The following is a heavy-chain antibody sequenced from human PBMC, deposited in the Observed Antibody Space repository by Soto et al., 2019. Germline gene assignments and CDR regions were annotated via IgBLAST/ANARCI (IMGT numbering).Heavy chain of an antibody. Sequence: EVQLVESGGGLVQPGESLRLSCAASGFTFSNYWMHWVRQAPGKGLVWVSRIDSDGSRITYADFVKGRFTISRDNAKNTVYLHMNSLTAEDTVVYYCVITSLVVAVATREDFWGQGTLVTVSS. J-gene: IGHJ4*02. V-gene: IGHV3-74*01. CDR1: GFTFSNYW. D-gene: IGHD2-15*01. CDR3: VITSLVVAVATREDF. CDR2: IDSDGSRI.